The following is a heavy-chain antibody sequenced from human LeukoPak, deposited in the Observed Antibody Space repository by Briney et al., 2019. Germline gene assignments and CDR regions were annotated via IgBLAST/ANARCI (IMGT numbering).Heavy chain of an antibody. V-gene: IGHV1-2*02. CDR2: INPNSGGT. J-gene: IGHJ6*02. Sequence: EASVKVSCKASGYTFTGYYMRWVRQAPGQGLEWMGWINPNSGGTNYAQKFQGRVTMTRDTSISTAYMELSRLRSDDTAVYYCARDSLMTTVTGLFYYYYGMDVWGQGTTVTVSS. CDR3: ARDSLMTTVTGLFYYYYGMDV. D-gene: IGHD4-17*01. CDR1: GYTFTGYY.